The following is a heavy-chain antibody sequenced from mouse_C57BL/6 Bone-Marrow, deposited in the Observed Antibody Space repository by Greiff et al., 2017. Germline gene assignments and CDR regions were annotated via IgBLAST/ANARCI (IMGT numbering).Heavy chain of an antibody. CDR3: ARRVLRAWFAY. CDR2: INPSSGYT. D-gene: IGHD1-1*01. CDR1: GYTFTSYT. V-gene: IGHV1-4*01. J-gene: IGHJ3*01. Sequence: QVQLQQSGAELARPGASVKMSCKASGYTFTSYTMHWVKQRPGQGLEWIGYINPSSGYTKYNQKFKDKDTLTADKSSSTAYMQLSSLTSEDSAVYYCARRVLRAWFAYWGQGTLVTVSA.